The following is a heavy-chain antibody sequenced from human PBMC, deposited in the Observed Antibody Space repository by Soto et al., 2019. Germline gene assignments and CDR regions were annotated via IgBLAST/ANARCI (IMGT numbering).Heavy chain of an antibody. J-gene: IGHJ6*02. CDR3: AKDQLRGVRGVITYYYCMDV. D-gene: IGHD3-10*01. CDR1: GFTFSSYG. Sequence: QVQLVESGGGVVQHGRSLRLSCAASGFTFSSYGMHWVRQAPGKGLEWVVVISYDGSNKYYADSVKGRFTISRDNSKNTLYLEMNRLRAEDKAVYYCAKDQLRGVRGVITYYYCMDVWGQGTTVTVSS. V-gene: IGHV3-30*18. CDR2: ISYDGSNK.